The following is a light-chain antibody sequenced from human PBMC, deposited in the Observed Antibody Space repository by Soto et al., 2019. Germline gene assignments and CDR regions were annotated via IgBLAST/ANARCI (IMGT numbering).Light chain of an antibody. CDR2: GAS. V-gene: IGKV3-15*01. Sequence: EIVMTQSPATLSVSPGERATLPCRASQSVSSSLAWYQQKPGQAPRLLIYGASTGATGIPARFSGSGSGTDFSLNISSLQSEDFAVYYCLQYHHWPLTFGGGTKVEIK. CDR1: QSVSSS. CDR3: LQYHHWPLT. J-gene: IGKJ4*01.